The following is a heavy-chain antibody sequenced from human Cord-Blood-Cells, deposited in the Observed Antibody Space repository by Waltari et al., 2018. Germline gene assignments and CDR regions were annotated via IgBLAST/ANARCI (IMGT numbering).Heavy chain of an antibody. CDR1: GFTFSSYS. CDR2: ISSSSSYI. Sequence: EVQLVESGGGLVKPGGSLRLSCAASGFTFSSYSMNWVRQAPGKGLELVSSISSSSSYIYYAASVKGRFTISRDNAKNSLYLQMNSLRAEDTAVYYCARDSGWNDVDYWGQGTLVTVSS. J-gene: IGHJ4*02. D-gene: IGHD1-1*01. V-gene: IGHV3-21*01. CDR3: ARDSGWNDVDY.